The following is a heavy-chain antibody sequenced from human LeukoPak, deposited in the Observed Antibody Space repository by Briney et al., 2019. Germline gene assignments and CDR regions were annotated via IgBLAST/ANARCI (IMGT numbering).Heavy chain of an antibody. Sequence: SETLSLTCAVYGGSFSGYYWSWIRQPPGKGLEWIGEINHSGSTNYNPSLKSRVTISVDTSKNQFSLKLSSVTAADTAVYYCARPGATYDSSGYYSWYFDYWGQGTLVTVSS. CDR1: GGSFSGYY. CDR2: INHSGST. V-gene: IGHV4-34*01. D-gene: IGHD3-22*01. J-gene: IGHJ4*02. CDR3: ARPGATYDSSGYYSWYFDY.